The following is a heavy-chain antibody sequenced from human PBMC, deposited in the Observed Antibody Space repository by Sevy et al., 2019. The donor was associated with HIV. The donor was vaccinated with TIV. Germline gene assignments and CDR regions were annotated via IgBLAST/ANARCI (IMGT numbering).Heavy chain of an antibody. CDR2: ISGSGGST. J-gene: IGHJ3*02. D-gene: IGHD3-22*01. CDR1: GFTFSSYA. V-gene: IGHV3-23*01. Sequence: GGSLRLSCAASGFTFSSYAMSWVRQAPGKGLEWVSAISGSGGSTYYADSVKGRFTISRDNSKNTLYLQMNSLRAEDTAVYYCAIEYYYDISCSVGAFDIWGQGTMVTVSS. CDR3: AIEYYYDISCSVGAFDI.